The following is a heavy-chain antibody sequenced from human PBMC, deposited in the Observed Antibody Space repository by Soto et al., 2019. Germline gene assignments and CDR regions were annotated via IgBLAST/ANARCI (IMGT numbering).Heavy chain of an antibody. CDR2: LSAYNGNT. Sequence: XSAKLCCRNSASTFTTHGIGLVRQAPGQGLEWLGWLSAYNGNTNYAQKLQGRVTMTTDTSTSTAYMELRSLRSDATAVHYCARDSYVDVLLWFGELSPFDHWGQGTLVTVSS. CDR1: ASTFTTHG. J-gene: IGHJ4*02. V-gene: IGHV1-18*04. CDR3: ARDSYVDVLLWFGELSPFDH. D-gene: IGHD3-10*01.